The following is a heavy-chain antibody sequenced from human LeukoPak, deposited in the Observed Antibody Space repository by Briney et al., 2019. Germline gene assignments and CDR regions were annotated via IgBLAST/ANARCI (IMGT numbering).Heavy chain of an antibody. D-gene: IGHD4-11*01. CDR3: ARGDSNYESEYFQH. Sequence: EASVKVSCKASGYTFTGYYMHWVRQAPGQGLEWMGWINPNSGGTNYAQEFQGRVTMTRDTSISTAYMELSRLRSDDTAVYYCARGDSNYESEYFQHWGQGTLVTVSS. V-gene: IGHV1-2*02. CDR2: INPNSGGT. CDR1: GYTFTGYY. J-gene: IGHJ1*01.